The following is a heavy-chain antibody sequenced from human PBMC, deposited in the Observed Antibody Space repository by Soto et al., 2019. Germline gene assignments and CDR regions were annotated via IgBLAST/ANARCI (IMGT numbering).Heavy chain of an antibody. CDR2: ISYDGSNK. D-gene: IGHD1-1*01. J-gene: IGHJ6*02. V-gene: IGHV3-30*18. CDR3: AKDMERAGMDV. CDR1: GFTFSSYG. Sequence: GGSLRLSCAASGFTFSSYGMHWVRQAPGKGLEWVAVISYDGSNKYYADSVKGRFTISXXXXXXTXYXQXNXLRAXDTAVYYCAKDMERAGMDVWGQGTTVTVSS.